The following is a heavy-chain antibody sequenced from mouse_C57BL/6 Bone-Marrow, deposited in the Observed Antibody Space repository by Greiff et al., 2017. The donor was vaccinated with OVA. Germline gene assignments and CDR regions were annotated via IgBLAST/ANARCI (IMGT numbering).Heavy chain of an antibody. Sequence: QVQLQQSGAELARPGASVKLSCKASGYTFTSYGLSWVKQRTGQGLEWIGEIYPRSGTTYYNEKFKGKATLTADKSSSTEYMELRRLTSEDAAVYSCGRKLRWYAKGGQGKLVTVTA. CDR3: GRKLRWYAK. J-gene: IGHJ3*01. D-gene: IGHD1-1*01. V-gene: IGHV1-81*01. CDR1: GYTFTSYG. CDR2: IYPRSGTT.